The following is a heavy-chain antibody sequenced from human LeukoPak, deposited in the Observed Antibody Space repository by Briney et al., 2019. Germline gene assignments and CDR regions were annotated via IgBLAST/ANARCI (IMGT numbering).Heavy chain of an antibody. CDR1: GGSISSSSYY. J-gene: IGHJ5*02. CDR2: IYYSGST. CDR3: ARIITGTVGDWFDP. D-gene: IGHD1-20*01. Sequence: SETLSLTCTVSGGSISSSSYYWGWIRQPPGKGLEWIGSIYYSGSTYYNPSLKSRVTISVDTSKNQFSLKLSSVTAADTAVYYCARIITGTVGDWFDPWGQGTLVTVSS. V-gene: IGHV4-39*01.